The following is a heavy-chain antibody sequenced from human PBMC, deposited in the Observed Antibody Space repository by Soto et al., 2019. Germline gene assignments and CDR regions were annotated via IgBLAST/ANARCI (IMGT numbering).Heavy chain of an antibody. CDR3: ARTQSYDGVNCYSTPFDY. Sequence: EVQLVESGGGLVKPGGSLRLSCAASGFTFSTYTMNWVRQAPGQGLEWVSCISAKSKYIYYANSVQGRFTISRDDAQNSLILQLSSLRAEDTAVYYCARTQSYDGVNCYSTPFDYWGRGTLVTVSS. J-gene: IGHJ4*02. CDR2: ISAKSKYI. V-gene: IGHV3-21*01. D-gene: IGHD2-15*01. CDR1: GFTFSTYT.